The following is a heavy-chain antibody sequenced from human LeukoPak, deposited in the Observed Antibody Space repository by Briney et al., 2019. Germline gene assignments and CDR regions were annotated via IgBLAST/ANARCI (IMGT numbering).Heavy chain of an antibody. CDR1: GFTFSSYW. CDR3: ARSTASFDY. Sequence: GGSLRLSCAASGFTFSSYWVSWVRQAPGKGLEWVANIKQDGSEKYYVDSVKGRFTISRDNAKNSLYLQMNSLRAEDTAVYYCARSTASFDYWGQGTLVTVSS. V-gene: IGHV3-7*01. J-gene: IGHJ4*02. D-gene: IGHD5-18*01. CDR2: IKQDGSEK.